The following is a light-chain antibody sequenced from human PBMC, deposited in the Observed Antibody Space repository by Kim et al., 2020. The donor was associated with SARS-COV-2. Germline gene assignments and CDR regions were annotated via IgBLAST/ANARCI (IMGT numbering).Light chain of an antibody. V-gene: IGLV1-44*01. Sequence: PGQSVTLACSGSSSNIGSNTVNWYQQLPGTAPKLLIYSNNQRPSGVPDRFSGSKSGTSASLAISGLQSEDEADYYCAAWDDSLMGVFGGGTQLTVL. CDR2: SNN. CDR3: AAWDDSLMGV. J-gene: IGLJ3*02. CDR1: SSNIGSNT.